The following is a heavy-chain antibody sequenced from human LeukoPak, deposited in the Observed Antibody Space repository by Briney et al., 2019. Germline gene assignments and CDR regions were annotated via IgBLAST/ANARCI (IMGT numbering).Heavy chain of an antibody. J-gene: IGHJ4*02. D-gene: IGHD4-17*01. V-gene: IGHV3-48*03. Sequence: GGSLRLSCAASGFTFSSYEMKGLRPAPGKGCEWVSYISSSGRSIYYEDSVKVRVPIPRDNAKNELYGQMNSLRAEDTAVYYCARPYHWGQGTLVTVSS. CDR3: ARPYH. CDR2: ISSSGRSI. CDR1: GFTFSSYE.